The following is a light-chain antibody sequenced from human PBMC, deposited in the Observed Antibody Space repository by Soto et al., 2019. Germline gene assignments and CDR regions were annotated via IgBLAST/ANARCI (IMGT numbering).Light chain of an antibody. Sequence: QSVLTQPASVSGSPGQSITISCTGTSSDVGGYNYVSWYQQHPGKAPKLMIYEVSNRPSGVSNRFSGSKSGNTASLTISGLQAEDEADYYCSSYTSSGTPFVFGTGPKVTVL. CDR1: SSDVGGYNY. J-gene: IGLJ1*01. CDR3: SSYTSSGTPFV. V-gene: IGLV2-14*01. CDR2: EVS.